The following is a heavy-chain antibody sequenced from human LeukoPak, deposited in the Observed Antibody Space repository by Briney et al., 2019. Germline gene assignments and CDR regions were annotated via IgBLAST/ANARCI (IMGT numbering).Heavy chain of an antibody. J-gene: IGHJ4*02. Sequence: PSETLSLTCAVYGGSFSGYYWSWIRHPPRQGLERIGEINHSGSTNYNPSLKIRVTISVDTSKNQFSLKLSPVTATATAVYFYARHVHSGYYDYWGQGTLVTVSS. CDR1: GGSFSGYY. CDR2: INHSGST. V-gene: IGHV4-34*01. D-gene: IGHD3-22*01. CDR3: ARHVHSGYYDY.